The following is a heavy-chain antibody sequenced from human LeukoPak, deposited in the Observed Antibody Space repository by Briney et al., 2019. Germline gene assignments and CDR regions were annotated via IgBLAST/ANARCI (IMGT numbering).Heavy chain of an antibody. CDR2: TYYRSKWYN. J-gene: IGHJ4*02. CDR1: GDSVSSNSAA. Sequence: SQTLSPTCAISGDSVSSNSAAWNWIRQSPSRGLEWLGRTYYRSKWYNDYAVSVKSRITINPDTSKNQSSLQLNSVTPEDTAVYYCARFAPNTSGTTSRTANFDYWGQGTLVTVSS. CDR3: ARFAPNTSGTTSRTANFDY. D-gene: IGHD1-1*01. V-gene: IGHV6-1*01.